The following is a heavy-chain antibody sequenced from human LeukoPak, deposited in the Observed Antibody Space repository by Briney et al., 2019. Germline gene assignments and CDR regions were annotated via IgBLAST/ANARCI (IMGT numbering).Heavy chain of an antibody. J-gene: IGHJ4*02. CDR1: GYTFAIYY. CDR2: INPSGGST. Sequence: ASVKVSCKASGYTFAIYYIHWVRQAPGQGLECMGMINPSGGSTSYAPKFQGRVTMTRDTSTSTVYMELSSLRSEDTAVYYCARAKGLFDYWRQGTLVTVSS. V-gene: IGHV1-46*01. CDR3: ARAKGLFDY.